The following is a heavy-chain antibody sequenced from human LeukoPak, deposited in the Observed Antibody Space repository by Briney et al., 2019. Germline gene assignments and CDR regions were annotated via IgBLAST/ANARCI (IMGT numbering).Heavy chain of an antibody. V-gene: IGHV5-51*01. CDR2: IYPGDSDT. CDR1: GYSFTSYW. Sequence: GESLKISCKGSGYSFTSYWIGWVRQMPGKGLEGMEIIYPGDSDTRYSPFFEGQVTISADKSTSTAYLQWSSLKASDTAMYYCARWYSSSWYRMDVWGQGTTVTVSS. J-gene: IGHJ6*02. CDR3: ARWYSSSWYRMDV. D-gene: IGHD6-13*01.